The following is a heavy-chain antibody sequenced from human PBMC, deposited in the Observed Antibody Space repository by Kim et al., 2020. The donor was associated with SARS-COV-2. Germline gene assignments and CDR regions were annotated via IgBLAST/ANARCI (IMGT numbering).Heavy chain of an antibody. J-gene: IGHJ4*02. CDR3: AREILKLLWFGAYKDYFDY. Sequence: SVKVSCKASGGTFSSYAISWVRQAPGQGLEWMGRIIPILGIANYAQKFQGRVTITADKSTSTAYMELSSLRSEDTAVYYCAREILKLLWFGAYKDYFDYWGQGTLVTVSS. V-gene: IGHV1-69*04. CDR1: GGTFSSYA. D-gene: IGHD3-10*01. CDR2: IIPILGIA.